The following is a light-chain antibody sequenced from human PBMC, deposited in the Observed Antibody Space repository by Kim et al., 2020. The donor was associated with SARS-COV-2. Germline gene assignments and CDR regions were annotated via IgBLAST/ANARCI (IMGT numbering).Light chain of an antibody. CDR3: QVWDSSSDEV. CDR1: NIGSKS. J-gene: IGLJ2*01. CDR2: YDS. Sequence: VAPGKTARITCGGNNIGSKSVHWYQQKPGQAPVLVIYYDSDRPSGIPERFSGSNSGNTATLTISRVEAGDEADYYCQVWDSSSDEVFGGGTKLTVL. V-gene: IGLV3-21*04.